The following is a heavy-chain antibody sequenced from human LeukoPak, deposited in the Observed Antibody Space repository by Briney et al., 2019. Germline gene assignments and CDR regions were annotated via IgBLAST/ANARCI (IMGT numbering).Heavy chain of an antibody. CDR1: GFSFVNFG. D-gene: IGHD2/OR15-2a*01. J-gene: IGHJ4*02. CDR2: IRYDGSLT. Sequence: GGSLRFSCAPSGFSFVNFGFHWLRQAPGKGLEWVAFIRYDGSLTDYADSMKGRFTVARDNSKNTVSLHMNSLRPEDAAVYYCAKDAVALQDEYYFDSWGQGTLVAVSS. CDR3: AKDAVALQDEYYFDS. V-gene: IGHV3-30*02.